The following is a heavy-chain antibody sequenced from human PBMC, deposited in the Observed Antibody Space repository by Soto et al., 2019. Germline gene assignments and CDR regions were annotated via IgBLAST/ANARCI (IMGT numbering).Heavy chain of an antibody. D-gene: IGHD3-3*01. CDR2: INHSGST. J-gene: IGHJ5*02. V-gene: IGHV4-34*01. CDR1: GGSFSGYY. Sequence: SETLSLTCAVYGGSFSGYYWSWIRQPPGKGLEWIGEINHSGSTNYNPSLKSRVTISVDTSKNQFSLKLSSVTAADTAVYYCASRYDFWSGPIPAIWFDPWGQGTLVT. CDR3: ASRYDFWSGPIPAIWFDP.